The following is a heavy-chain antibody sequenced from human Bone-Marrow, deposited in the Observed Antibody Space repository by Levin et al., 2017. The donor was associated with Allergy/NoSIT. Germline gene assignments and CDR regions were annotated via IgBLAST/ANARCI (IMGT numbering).Heavy chain of an antibody. D-gene: IGHD2-2*01. CDR2: IMPILGKA. CDR1: GGTFSDYA. Sequence: ASVKVSCRASGGTFSDYAISWVRQAPGQGLEWMAGIMPILGKAHYAENFQGRVTITADESTSTVYMELSSLRSEDTAVYYCAGAPFSQLLLGCFDPWGQGTLVTVSS. CDR3: AGAPFSQLLLGCFDP. V-gene: IGHV1-69*10. J-gene: IGHJ5*02.